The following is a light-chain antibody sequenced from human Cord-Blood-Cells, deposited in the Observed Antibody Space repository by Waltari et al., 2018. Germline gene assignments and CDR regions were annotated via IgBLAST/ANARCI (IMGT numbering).Light chain of an antibody. V-gene: IGKV1-39*01. Sequence: DIQMTQSPSSLSASVGDSVTITCRASQSISSSLNWYQQKPGKAPKLLIYAASSLQSGVPSRFSGSGSWTDFTLTISSLQPEDFATYYCQQSYSTPPYTFGQGTKLEIK. J-gene: IGKJ2*01. CDR2: AAS. CDR1: QSISSS. CDR3: QQSYSTPPYT.